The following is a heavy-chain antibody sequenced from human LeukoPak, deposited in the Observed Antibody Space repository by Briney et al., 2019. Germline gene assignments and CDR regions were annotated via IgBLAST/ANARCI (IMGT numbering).Heavy chain of an antibody. CDR3: AKRGMTTIKEGFDY. J-gene: IGHJ4*02. CDR1: GLTFSSYA. V-gene: IGHV3-23*01. CDR2: ISDSGRST. Sequence: SGGSLRLSCAASGLTFSSYAMSWVRQAPGKGLEWVSAISDSGRSTYYVDSVKGRFSISRDNSKNTLFLQMNSLRAEDTAVYYCAKRGMTTIKEGFDYWGQGTLVTVSS. D-gene: IGHD5-24*01.